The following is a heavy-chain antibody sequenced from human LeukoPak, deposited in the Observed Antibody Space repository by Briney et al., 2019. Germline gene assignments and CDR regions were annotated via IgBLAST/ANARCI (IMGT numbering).Heavy chain of an antibody. CDR2: IYYSGST. D-gene: IGHD6-25*01. CDR1: GGSISSYC. Sequence: SETLSLTCTVSGGSISSYCWSWIRQPPGKGLEWIGYIYYSGSTNYNPSLKSRVTISVDTSKNQFSLKLSSVTAADTAVYYCARADRQKRYYFDYWGQGTLVTVSS. J-gene: IGHJ4*02. V-gene: IGHV4-59*01. CDR3: ARADRQKRYYFDY.